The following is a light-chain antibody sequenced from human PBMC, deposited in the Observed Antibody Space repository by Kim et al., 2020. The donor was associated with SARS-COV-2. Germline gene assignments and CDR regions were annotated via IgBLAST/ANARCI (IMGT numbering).Light chain of an antibody. CDR2: DAS. Sequence: PGDRATLHCTASQSVGTYLASYQQTPSQAPRLLVYDASNRPTGIPARFSGCGSVTDFTPTIRRLESEDFTVYYCQQRSSWPPALTFGGGTKVDIK. J-gene: IGKJ4*01. CDR1: QSVGTY. V-gene: IGKV3-11*01. CDR3: QQRSSWPPALT.